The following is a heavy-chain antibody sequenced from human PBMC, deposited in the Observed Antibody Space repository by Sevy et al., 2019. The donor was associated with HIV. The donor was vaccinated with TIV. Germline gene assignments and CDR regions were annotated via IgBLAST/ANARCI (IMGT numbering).Heavy chain of an antibody. CDR2: IYYRGDT. CDR1: GGSISSSSFY. CDR3: ARRRSTHYHFDY. V-gene: IGHV4-39*01. D-gene: IGHD2-15*01. J-gene: IGHJ4*02. Sequence: SETLSLTCTVSGGSISSSSFYWGWIRQSPGKGLEWIGSIYYRGDTYYNPSLKSRITMSVDTSKNQFSLKVTSVTAGDTAMYYWARRRSTHYHFDYWGRGTLVTVSS.